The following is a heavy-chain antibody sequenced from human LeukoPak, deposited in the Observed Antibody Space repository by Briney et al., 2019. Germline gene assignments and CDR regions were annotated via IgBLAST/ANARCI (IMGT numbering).Heavy chain of an antibody. CDR3: ARDLYDSSGYLGGPPDLY. Sequence: PGGSLRLSCAASGFTFSNAWMSWVRQAPGKGLEWVGRIKSKTDGGTTDYAAPVKGRFTISRDDSKNTLYLQMNSLKTEDTAVYYCARDLYDSSGYLGGPPDLYWGQGTLVTVSS. J-gene: IGHJ4*02. CDR1: GFTFSNAW. V-gene: IGHV3-15*01. D-gene: IGHD3-22*01. CDR2: IKSKTDGGTT.